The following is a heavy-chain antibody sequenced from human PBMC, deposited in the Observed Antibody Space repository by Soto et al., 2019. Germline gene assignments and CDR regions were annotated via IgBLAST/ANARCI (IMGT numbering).Heavy chain of an antibody. CDR2: ITSSSCYI. D-gene: IGHD3-22*01. V-gene: IGHV3-21*01. CDR1: GFTFSLYS. Sequence: PGGSLTLSSAASGFTFSLYSMIWVRQAPGKGLDWVASITSSSCYIYYEESLKGRFTISRDNAKNSLFLQLHSLRAEDTAVYFCVRARFTDSRPDYWGEGTLVTVSS. J-gene: IGHJ4*02. CDR3: VRARFTDSRPDY.